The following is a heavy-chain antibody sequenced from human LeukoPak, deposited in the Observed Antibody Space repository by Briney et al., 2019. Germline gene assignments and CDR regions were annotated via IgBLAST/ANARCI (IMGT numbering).Heavy chain of an antibody. CDR3: ARYCYNWFDP. D-gene: IGHD2-8*02. Sequence: SETLSLTCTVSGGSISGSSYYWGWIRQPPGKGLEWIGSIYYSGSTYYNPSLKSRVTISVDTSKNQFSLKLSSVTAADTAVYYCARYCYNWFDPWGQGTLVTVSS. CDR1: GGSISGSSYY. V-gene: IGHV4-39*07. CDR2: IYYSGST. J-gene: IGHJ5*02.